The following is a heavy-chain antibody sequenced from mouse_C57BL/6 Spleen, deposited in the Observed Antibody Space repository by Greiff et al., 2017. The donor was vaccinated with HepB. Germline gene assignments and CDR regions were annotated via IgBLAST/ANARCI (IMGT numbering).Heavy chain of an antibody. CDR3: ARDGYYGTGDY. J-gene: IGHJ2*01. D-gene: IGHD2-3*01. CDR2: IYPGSGNT. CDR1: GYTFTDYY. V-gene: IGHV1-76*01. Sequence: VQLQQSGAELVRPGASVKLSCKASGYTFTDYYINWVKQRPGQGLEWIARIYPGSGNTYYNEKFKGKATLTAEKSSSTAYMQRSSLTSEDSAVYFCARDGYYGTGDYWGQGTTLTVSS.